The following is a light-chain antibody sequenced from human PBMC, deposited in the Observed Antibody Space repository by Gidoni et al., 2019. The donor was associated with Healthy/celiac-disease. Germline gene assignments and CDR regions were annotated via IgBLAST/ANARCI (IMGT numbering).Light chain of an antibody. CDR1: QGSSTW. J-gene: IGKJ4*01. V-gene: IGKV1-12*01. CDR2: AAS. Sequence: DIQMPQSPSSVSASVGDRVTITCRASQGSSTWLAWYQQNPGKAPQLLIYAASSLQSGVPSRFSGSGSGTDFTLTISSLQPEDFATYYCQQANSFPLTFGGXTKVEIK. CDR3: QQANSFPLT.